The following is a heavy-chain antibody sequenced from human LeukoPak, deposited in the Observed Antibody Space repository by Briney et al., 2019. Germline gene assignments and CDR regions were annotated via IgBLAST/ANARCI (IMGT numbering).Heavy chain of an antibody. CDR3: ARQEVVRGYSYGSNCFAP. Sequence: PSETLSLTCTVSGGSISSSSYYWGWIRQPPGKGLEWIGSIYYSGSTYYNPSLKSRVTISVDTSKNQFSLKLSSVTAADTAVYYCARQEVVRGYSYGSNCFAPGGREPLVTVSS. D-gene: IGHD5-18*01. CDR1: GGSISSSSYY. V-gene: IGHV4-39*01. J-gene: IGHJ5*02. CDR2: IYYSGST.